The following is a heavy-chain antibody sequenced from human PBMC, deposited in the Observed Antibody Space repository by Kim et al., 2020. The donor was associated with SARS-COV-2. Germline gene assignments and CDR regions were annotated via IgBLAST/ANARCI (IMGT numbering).Heavy chain of an antibody. D-gene: IGHD3-9*01. V-gene: IGHV1-58*02. CDR1: GFTFTSSA. J-gene: IGHJ6*02. Sequence: SVKVSCKASGFTFTSSAMQWVRQARGQRLEWIGWIVVGSGNTNYAQKFQERVTITRDMSTSTAYMELSSLRSEDTAVYYCAAYPHYDILTGHYYYYYGMDVWGQETTVTVSS. CDR3: AAYPHYDILTGHYYYYYGMDV. CDR2: IVVGSGNT.